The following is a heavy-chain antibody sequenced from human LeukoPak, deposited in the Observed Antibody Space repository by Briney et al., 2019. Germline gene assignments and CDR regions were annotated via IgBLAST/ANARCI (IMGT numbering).Heavy chain of an antibody. CDR3: ASNRITFDYGDSGLAY. Sequence: GGSLRLSCAASGFTFSSYAMHWVRQAPGKGLEWVAVISYDGSNKYYADSVKGRFTISRDNSKNTLYLQMNSLRAEDTAVYYCASNRITFDYGDSGLAYWGQGTLVTVSS. V-gene: IGHV3-30*04. CDR1: GFTFSSYA. CDR2: ISYDGSNK. J-gene: IGHJ4*02. D-gene: IGHD4-17*01.